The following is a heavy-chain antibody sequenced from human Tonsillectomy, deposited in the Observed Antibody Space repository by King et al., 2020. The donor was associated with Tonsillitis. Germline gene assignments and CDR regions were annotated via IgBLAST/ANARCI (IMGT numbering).Heavy chain of an antibody. J-gene: IGHJ6*03. CDR2: IWYDGSNK. CDR3: ARRQRRGNYYMDV. CDR1: GFTFSSYG. Sequence: VQLVESGGGVVQPGRSLRLSCAASGFTFSSYGMHWVRQAPGKGLEWVAVIWYDGSNKYYADSVKGRFTISRVNSKNTLYLQMNSLRAEDTAVYYCARRQRRGNYYMDVWGKGTTVTVSS. D-gene: IGHD3-10*01. V-gene: IGHV3-33*08.